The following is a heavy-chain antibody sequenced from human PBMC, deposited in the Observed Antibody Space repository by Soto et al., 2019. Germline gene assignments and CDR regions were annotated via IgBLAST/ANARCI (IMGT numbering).Heavy chain of an antibody. CDR3: NSYHDFWRGHPPL. D-gene: IGHD3-3*01. J-gene: IGHJ4*01. Sequence: PGGSLRLSCAASGFSITNTWMHWVRQAPGKGLEWVGRVKSKADGGTADYAAPVKGRFTVSRDDSKNTQYLQMNSLKMEDTAVYYCNSYHDFWRGHPPLWGQGTLVTVSS. CDR1: GFSITNTW. V-gene: IGHV3-15*07. CDR2: VKSKADGGTA.